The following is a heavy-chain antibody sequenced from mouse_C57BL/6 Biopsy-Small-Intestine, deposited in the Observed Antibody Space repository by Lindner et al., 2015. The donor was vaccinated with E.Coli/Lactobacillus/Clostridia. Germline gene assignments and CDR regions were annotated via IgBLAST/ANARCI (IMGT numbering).Heavy chain of an antibody. CDR2: ISSGGSYT. V-gene: IGHV5-6*01. CDR3: ARRDYDGYYFDY. D-gene: IGHD2-3*01. J-gene: IGHJ2*01. CDR1: GFTFSSYG. Sequence: VQLQESGGDLVKPGGSLKLSCAASGFTFSSYGMSWVRQTPDKRLEWVATISSGGSYTYYPDSVKGRFTISRDNAKNTLFLQMTSLRSEDTAMYYCARRDYDGYYFDYWGQGTTLTVSS.